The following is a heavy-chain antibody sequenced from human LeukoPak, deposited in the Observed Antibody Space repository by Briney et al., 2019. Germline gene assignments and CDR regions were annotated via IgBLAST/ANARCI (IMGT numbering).Heavy chain of an antibody. CDR1: GFTFSDYY. CDR2: TSSSGSSI. D-gene: IGHD5-24*01. Sequence: GGSLRLSCAASGFTFSDYYMTWIRQAPGKGLEWVSYTSSSGSSIYYVDSVKGRFTISRDNAKNSLYLQMNSLRAEDTAVYYCARRSRDGYRYSDYWGQGTLVTVSS. CDR3: ARRSRDGYRYSDY. J-gene: IGHJ4*02. V-gene: IGHV3-11*04.